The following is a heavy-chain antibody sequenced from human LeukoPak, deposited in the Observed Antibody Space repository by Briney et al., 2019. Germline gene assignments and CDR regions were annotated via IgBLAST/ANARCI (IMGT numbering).Heavy chain of an antibody. Sequence: GGSLRLSCTVSGFTFSTYWVTWVRQAPGKGLEWVANIKQDGSEKYYVDSVKGRFTITRDNAKKALYLEMNSLRVEDTALYYCARENYYDSSGNDAFDVWGQGTMVTVSS. CDR1: GFTFSTYW. V-gene: IGHV3-7*04. CDR2: IKQDGSEK. J-gene: IGHJ3*01. D-gene: IGHD3-22*01. CDR3: ARENYYDSSGNDAFDV.